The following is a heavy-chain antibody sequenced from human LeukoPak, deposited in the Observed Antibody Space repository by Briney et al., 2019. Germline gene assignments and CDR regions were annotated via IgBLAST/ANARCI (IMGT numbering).Heavy chain of an antibody. D-gene: IGHD3-3*01. CDR2: ISSSSYI. CDR3: ARGITIFGVVR. CDR1: GFTFSSYS. J-gene: IGHJ4*02. Sequence: GGSLRLSCAASGFTFSSYSMNWVRQAPGKGLEWVSSISSSSYIYYADSVKGRFTISRDNAKNSLYLQMNSLRAEDTAVYYCARGITIFGVVRWGQGTLVTVSS. V-gene: IGHV3-21*01.